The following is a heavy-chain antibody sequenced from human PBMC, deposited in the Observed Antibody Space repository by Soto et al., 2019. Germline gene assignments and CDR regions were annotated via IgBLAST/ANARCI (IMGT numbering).Heavy chain of an antibody. Sequence: GGSLRLSCAASGFTFDDYAMHWVRQAPGKGLDWVSGISWNSGSIGYADSVKGRFTISRDNAKNSLYLQMNSLRAEDTALYYCAKDFPIAVAGTSYGMDVWGQGTTVTVSS. CDR2: ISWNSGSI. D-gene: IGHD6-19*01. CDR3: AKDFPIAVAGTSYGMDV. CDR1: GFTFDDYA. J-gene: IGHJ6*02. V-gene: IGHV3-9*01.